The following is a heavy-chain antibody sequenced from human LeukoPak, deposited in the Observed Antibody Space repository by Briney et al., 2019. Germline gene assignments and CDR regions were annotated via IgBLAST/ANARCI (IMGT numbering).Heavy chain of an antibody. V-gene: IGHV1-18*01. D-gene: IGHD3-10*01. CDR1: GYTFTSYG. CDR2: ISAYNGNT. Sequence: ASLKVSCKASGYTFTSYGISWVRQAPGQGLEWMGWISAYNGNTNYAQTIQGRVTMTTDTSTSTAYMELRSLRADDTAVYYCARVSWFGEWYDYWGQGTLVTVSS. J-gene: IGHJ4*02. CDR3: ARVSWFGEWYDY.